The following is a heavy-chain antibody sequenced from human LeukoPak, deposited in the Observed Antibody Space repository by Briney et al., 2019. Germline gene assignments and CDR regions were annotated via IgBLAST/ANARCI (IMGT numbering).Heavy chain of an antibody. D-gene: IGHD3-22*01. CDR3: AKAETYYYDSSGYYDY. CDR2: IKQDGTDK. Sequence: GGSLRLSCAASGFTFSSYWMSWVRQAPGKGLEWVASIKQDGTDKYYVDSMKGRFTISRDNSKNTLYLQMNSLRAEDTAVYYCAKAETYYYDSSGYYDYWGQGTLVTVSS. V-gene: IGHV3-7*03. CDR1: GFTFSSYW. J-gene: IGHJ4*02.